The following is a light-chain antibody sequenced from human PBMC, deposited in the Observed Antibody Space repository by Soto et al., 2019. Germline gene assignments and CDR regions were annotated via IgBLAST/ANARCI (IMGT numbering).Light chain of an antibody. J-gene: IGKJ1*01. Sequence: DIQMTQSPSTLSASVGDRVTITCRASQGISAWLAWYQQKPGKAPKLLIFDASTLESGVTSRFSGSGSGTEFTLTISSLQPDDFATYYCQQYKTYSPWTFGQGTKVEIK. CDR3: QQYKTYSPWT. V-gene: IGKV1-5*01. CDR2: DAS. CDR1: QGISAW.